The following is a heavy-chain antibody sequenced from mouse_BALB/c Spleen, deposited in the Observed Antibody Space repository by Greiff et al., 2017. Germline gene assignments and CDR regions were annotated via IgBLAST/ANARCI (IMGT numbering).Heavy chain of an antibody. Sequence: VKLQESGAELARPGASVKMSCKASGYTFTSYTMHWVKQRPGQGLEWIGYINPSSGYTNYNQKFKDKATLTADKSSSTAYMQLSSLTSEDSAVYYCARRNDYYAMDDWGQGTSVTGAS. CDR1: GYTFTSYT. J-gene: IGHJ4*01. CDR2: INPSSGYT. CDR3: ARRNDYYAMDD. V-gene: IGHV1-4*01.